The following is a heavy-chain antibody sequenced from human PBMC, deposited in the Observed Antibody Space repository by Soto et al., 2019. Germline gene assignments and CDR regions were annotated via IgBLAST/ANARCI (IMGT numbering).Heavy chain of an antibody. Sequence: SETLSLTCTVSGGSISSGPYSWTWIRQPPGKGLEWLGYIYYSGKTDYNPSLRSRVSISVDRSNNQFSLILTSVTAADSAVYFCARGCSSASCYTGFDPWGQGTLVTVSS. CDR1: GGSISSGPYS. D-gene: IGHD2-2*02. CDR3: ARGCSSASCYTGFDP. CDR2: IYYSGKT. J-gene: IGHJ5*02. V-gene: IGHV4-30-2*01.